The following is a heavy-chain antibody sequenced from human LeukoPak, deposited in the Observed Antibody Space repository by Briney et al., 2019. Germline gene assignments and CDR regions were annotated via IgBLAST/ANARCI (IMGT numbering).Heavy chain of an antibody. CDR3: ARGLYSSSWPLDY. D-gene: IGHD6-13*01. J-gene: IGHJ4*02. V-gene: IGHV4-34*01. Sequence: SETLSLTCAVYGGSFSGYYWSWIRQPPGKGQERIGEINHSGSTNYNPSLKSRVTISVDTSKNQFSLKLSSVTAADTAVYYCARGLYSSSWPLDYWGQGTLVTVSS. CDR2: INHSGST. CDR1: GGSFSGYY.